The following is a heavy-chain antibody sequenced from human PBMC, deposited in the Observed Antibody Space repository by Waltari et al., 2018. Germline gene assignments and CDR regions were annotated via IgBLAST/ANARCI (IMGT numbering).Heavy chain of an antibody. V-gene: IGHV3-23*01. J-gene: IGHJ4*02. CDR1: GFTFSSYA. Sequence: EVQLLESGGGLVQPGGSLRLSCAASGFTFSSYAMSWVRQAPGKGLEWVSAISGSGGSTDYAESVKGRFTISRDNSKNTLYLQMNSLRAEDTAVYYCAKDHDFWSGYPGNWGQGTLVTVSS. D-gene: IGHD3-3*01. CDR3: AKDHDFWSGYPGN. CDR2: ISGSGGST.